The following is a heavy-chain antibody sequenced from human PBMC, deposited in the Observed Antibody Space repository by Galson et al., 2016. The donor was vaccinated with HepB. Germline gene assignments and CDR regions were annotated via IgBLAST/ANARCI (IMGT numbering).Heavy chain of an antibody. Sequence: SLRLSCAVSGITFPSFAMSWVRQSPGGGLEWVSAVSGSGDGTYYAESVKGRLTISRDNSKNTVFLQMNSLRAEDTAVYYCAKTAGDWYCTTTRCYNYGMDVWGQGTTVTVSS. CDR1: GITFPSFA. J-gene: IGHJ6*02. CDR3: AKTAGDWYCTTTRCYNYGMDV. CDR2: VSGSGDGT. V-gene: IGHV3-23*01. D-gene: IGHD2-2*02.